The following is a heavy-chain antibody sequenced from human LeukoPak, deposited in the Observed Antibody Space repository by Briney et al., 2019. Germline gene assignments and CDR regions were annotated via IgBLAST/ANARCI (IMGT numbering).Heavy chain of an antibody. V-gene: IGHV3-21*01. CDR3: ARELILKGMDV. Sequence: GGSLRLSCAASGFTFSSYWMSWVRQAPGKGLEWVSSISSSSSYIYYADSVKGRFTISRDNAKNSLYLQMNSLRAEDTAVYYCARELILKGMDVWGKGTTVTVSS. CDR2: ISSSSSYI. D-gene: IGHD2-21*01. CDR1: GFTFSSYW. J-gene: IGHJ6*04.